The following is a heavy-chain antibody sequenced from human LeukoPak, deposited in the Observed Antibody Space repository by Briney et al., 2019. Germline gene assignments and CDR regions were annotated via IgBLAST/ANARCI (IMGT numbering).Heavy chain of an antibody. V-gene: IGHV1-46*01. Sequence: GASVQVSCKAFGYTFTSNYMHWVRQAPGQGPEWMGVISPSGGSTTYAQKFQGRVTLTRDMSTSTDYLELSSLRSEDTAVYYCARDNSVRDEAWWSNPWGQGTLVTVSS. CDR1: GYTFTSNY. J-gene: IGHJ5*02. D-gene: IGHD5-24*01. CDR3: ARDNSVRDEAWWSNP. CDR2: ISPSGGST.